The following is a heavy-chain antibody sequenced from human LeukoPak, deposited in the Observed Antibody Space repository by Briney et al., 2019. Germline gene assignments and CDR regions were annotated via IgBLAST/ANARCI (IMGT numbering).Heavy chain of an antibody. J-gene: IGHJ4*02. D-gene: IGHD3-9*01. V-gene: IGHV3-30-3*01. CDR1: GFTFSSYA. CDR2: ISYDGSNK. CDR3: ARAYYDILTGYYDY. Sequence: HPGGSLRLSCAASGFTFSSYAMHWVRQAPGKGLEWVAVISYDGSNKYYADSVKGRFTISRDNSKNTLYLQMNSLRAEDTAVYYCARAYYDILTGYYDYWGQGTLVTVSS.